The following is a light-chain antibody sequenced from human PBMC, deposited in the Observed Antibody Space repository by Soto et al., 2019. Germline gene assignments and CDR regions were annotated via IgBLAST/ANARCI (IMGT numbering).Light chain of an antibody. CDR3: QQYNNWFLT. CDR1: QSVSSN. J-gene: IGKJ4*01. Sequence: EIVMTHSPATLSVSPGERATLSCRASQSVSSNLAWYQQKPCQAPRLLIYGASTRATGIPARFSGSGSGTDFTLSIRSLQSEDFAVYYCQQYNNWFLTFGGGTKVESK. CDR2: GAS. V-gene: IGKV3-15*01.